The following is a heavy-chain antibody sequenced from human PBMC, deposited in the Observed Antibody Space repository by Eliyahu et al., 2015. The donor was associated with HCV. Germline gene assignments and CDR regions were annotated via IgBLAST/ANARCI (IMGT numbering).Heavy chain of an antibody. J-gene: IGHJ5*02. D-gene: IGHD6-19*01. Sequence: QVQLQESGPGLVKPSETLSLTCTVSGGXITTYYWSWIRQPPGKGLEWIGYIHYSGSTNYXPSLKSRVTISIDTSKNQFSLNLTSVTAADTAMYYCASGGGGIAVTGTGGWFDPWGQGTLVTVSS. CDR2: IHYSGST. CDR1: GGXITTYY. CDR3: ASGGGGIAVTGTGGWFDP. V-gene: IGHV4-59*01.